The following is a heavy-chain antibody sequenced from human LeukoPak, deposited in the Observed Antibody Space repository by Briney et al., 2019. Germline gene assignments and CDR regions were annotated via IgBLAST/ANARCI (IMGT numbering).Heavy chain of an antibody. Sequence: GGSLRLTCAASGFTFSTYSMNWVRQAPGKGLEWVSYISSSSSTIYYADSVKGRFTISRDNAKNSLYLQMNSLRAEDTAVYYCARGSTYYDSSGQVPFDYWGQGTLVTVSS. V-gene: IGHV3-48*01. J-gene: IGHJ4*02. CDR2: ISSSSSTI. CDR1: GFTFSTYS. D-gene: IGHD3-22*01. CDR3: ARGSTYYDSSGQVPFDY.